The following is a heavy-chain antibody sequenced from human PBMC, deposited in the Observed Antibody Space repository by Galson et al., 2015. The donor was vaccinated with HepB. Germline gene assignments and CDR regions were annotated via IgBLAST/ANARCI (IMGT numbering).Heavy chain of an antibody. CDR2: INHSGIT. J-gene: IGHJ6*02. CDR3: ARGVNDYYYGMDA. V-gene: IGHV4-34*01. Sequence: ETLSLTCAVYGGSFSGYYWNWIRQPPGKGLEWIGEINHSGITNYNPSLKSRVTISVDRSKNQFSLKLNSVTAADTAVYYCARGVNDYYYGMDAWGQGTTVTVSS. CDR1: GGSFSGYY.